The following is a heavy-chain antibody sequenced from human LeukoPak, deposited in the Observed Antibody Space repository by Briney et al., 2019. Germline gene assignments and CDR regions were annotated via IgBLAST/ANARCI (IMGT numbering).Heavy chain of an antibody. CDR1: GGSISSYY. D-gene: IGHD6-19*01. CDR3: ARFIAVAGTVFDY. V-gene: IGHV4-59*01. J-gene: IGHJ4*02. CDR2: IYDSGST. Sequence: SETLSLTCTVSGGSISSYYWSWIRQPPGKGLEWIGYIYDSGSTNYNPSLKSRVTISVDTSKNQFSLKLSSVTAADTAVYYCARFIAVAGTVFDYWGQGTLVTVSS.